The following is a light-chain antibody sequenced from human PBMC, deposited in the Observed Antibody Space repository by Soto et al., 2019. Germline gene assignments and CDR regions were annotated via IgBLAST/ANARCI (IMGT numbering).Light chain of an antibody. CDR2: DVS. V-gene: IGKV2D-29*01. J-gene: IGKJ4*01. CDR3: MQSTYLPLT. CDR1: QSLLHTDGKDH. Sequence: VLSQTPLSLSVTSGQPASISCRSNQSLLHTDGKDHLYWFLQKPGQPPQLLIYDVSNRFSGVTEGFSGSGSVTDFTLKISRLEADDVGVYYYMQSTYLPLTFGGGTKVEIK.